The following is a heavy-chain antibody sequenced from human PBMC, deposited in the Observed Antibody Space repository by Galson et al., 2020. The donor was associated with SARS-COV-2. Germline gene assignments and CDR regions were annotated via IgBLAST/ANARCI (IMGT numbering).Heavy chain of an antibody. CDR2: INRDGSSP. CDR1: GFTFSNYW. CDR3: APRYCTSTSCEAGFDY. Sequence: GGSLRLSCAASGFTFSNYWMHWVRQAPGKGLVWVSRINRDGSSPTYADSVKGRFTISRDNAKNTLYLQMNSLRAEDTAVYYCAPRYCTSTSCEAGFDYWGQGTQVTVS. J-gene: IGHJ4*02. D-gene: IGHD2-2*01. V-gene: IGHV3-74*01.